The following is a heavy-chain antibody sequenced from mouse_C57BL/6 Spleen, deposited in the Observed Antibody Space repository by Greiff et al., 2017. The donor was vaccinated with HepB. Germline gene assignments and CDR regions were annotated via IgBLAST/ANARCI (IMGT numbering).Heavy chain of an antibody. D-gene: IGHD2-4*01. J-gene: IGHJ3*01. CDR1: GYTFTSYD. CDR3: AREEIYYDYDETWFAY. Sequence: VQLQQSGPELVKPGASVKLSCKASGYTFTSYDINWVKQRPGQGLEWIGWIYPRDGSTKYNEKFKGKATLTVDTSSSTAYMELHSLTSEDSAVYVCAREEIYYDYDETWFAYWGQGTLVTVSA. V-gene: IGHV1-85*01. CDR2: IYPRDGST.